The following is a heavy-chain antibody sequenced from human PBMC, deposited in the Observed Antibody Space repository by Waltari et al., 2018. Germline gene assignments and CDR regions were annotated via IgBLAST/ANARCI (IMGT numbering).Heavy chain of an antibody. D-gene: IGHD3-10*01. CDR3: ATYIGASIGSAAFDV. J-gene: IGHJ3*01. CDR2: MSYSWTT. V-gene: IGHV4-39*01. Sequence: VWIRQTPGQGLEWLATMSYSWTTYSSPSLKGRVTISRDTSKNQVSLRLGSVTAADTAVYYCATYIGASIGSAAFDVWGQGTKVTVSS.